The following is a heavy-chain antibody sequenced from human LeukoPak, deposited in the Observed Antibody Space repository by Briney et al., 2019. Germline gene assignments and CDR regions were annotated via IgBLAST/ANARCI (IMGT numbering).Heavy chain of an antibody. D-gene: IGHD3-16*01. Sequence: SETLSLTCTVSGGSIGSSSYYGGWIRQPPGKGLEWIGSIYYSGSTYYNPSLKSRVTISVDTSKNQFSLKLSSVTAADTAVYYCARHRGSPSTDYYYMDVWGKGTTVTVSS. CDR3: ARHRGSPSTDYYYMDV. CDR1: GGSIGSSSYY. V-gene: IGHV4-39*01. CDR2: IYYSGST. J-gene: IGHJ6*03.